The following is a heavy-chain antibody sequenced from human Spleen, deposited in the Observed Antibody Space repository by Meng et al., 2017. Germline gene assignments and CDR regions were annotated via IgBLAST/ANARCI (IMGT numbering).Heavy chain of an antibody. J-gene: IGHJ4*02. CDR2: INTSGST. D-gene: IGHD4-11*01. CDR3: ARGPTTMAHDFDY. V-gene: IGHV4-34*01. CDR1: GGSFSDYY. Sequence: VHVPEWGAVLLKPSHTLSLTCVLSGGSFSDYYWSRIRKPPGKGLECIGEINTSGSTNYNPSVESRATISVDPSQNNLSLKLSSVTAADSAVYYCARGPTTMAHDFDYWGQGTLVTVSS.